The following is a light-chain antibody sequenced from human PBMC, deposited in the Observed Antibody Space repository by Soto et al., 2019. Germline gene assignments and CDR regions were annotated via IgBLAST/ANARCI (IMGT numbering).Light chain of an antibody. CDR3: CSYAGRDTLYV. Sequence: SVLPQPPSASGAPGQSVTISCTGTSTDVGGYNYVSWYQQHPGKVPKLMLYDVSKRPSGVPDRFSGSKSGNTASLTISGLQAEDEADYYCCSYAGRDTLYVFGSGTKVTVL. V-gene: IGLV2-11*01. J-gene: IGLJ1*01. CDR1: STDVGGYNY. CDR2: DVS.